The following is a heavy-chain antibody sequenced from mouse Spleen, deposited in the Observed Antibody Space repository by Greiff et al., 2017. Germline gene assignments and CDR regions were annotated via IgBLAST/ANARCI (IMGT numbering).Heavy chain of an antibody. D-gene: IGHD2-3*01. Sequence: VQLQQSGPGLVKPSQSLSLTCSVTGYSITSGYYWKWIRQFPGNKLEWMGYISYDGSNNYNPSLKNRISITRDTSKNQFFLKLNSVTTEDTATYYCAREGGYFFFDYWGQGTTLTVSS. V-gene: IGHV3-6*02. CDR1: GYSITSGYY. CDR3: AREGGYFFFDY. CDR2: ISYDGSN. J-gene: IGHJ2*01.